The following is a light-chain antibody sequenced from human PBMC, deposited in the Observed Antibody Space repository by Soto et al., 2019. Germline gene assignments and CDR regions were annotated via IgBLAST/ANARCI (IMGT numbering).Light chain of an antibody. Sequence: QSVLTQPASVSGSPGQSITISCTGTSSDVGGFNSVSWYQLRPGTAPKLILYDVVDRPSGVSYRFSGSKSGNTASLTISGLQAEDEADYYCSSYTSSSTSVFGTGTKVTVL. J-gene: IGLJ1*01. CDR2: DVV. CDR1: SSDVGGFNS. V-gene: IGLV2-14*03. CDR3: SSYTSSSTSV.